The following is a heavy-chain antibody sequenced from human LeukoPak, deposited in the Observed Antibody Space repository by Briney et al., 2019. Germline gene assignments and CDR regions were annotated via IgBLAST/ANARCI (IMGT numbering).Heavy chain of an antibody. D-gene: IGHD2-2*01. CDR3: ARSRGYCSSTSCYFDY. J-gene: IGHJ4*02. CDR2: IKQDGSEK. CDR1: GFTFSSYW. V-gene: IGHV3-7*01. Sequence: GGSLRLSCAASGFTFSSYWMSWVRQAPGKGLEWVANIKQDGSEKYYVDSVKGRFTISRDNAKNPLYLQMNSLRAEDTAVYYCARSRGYCSSTSCYFDYWGQGTLVTVSS.